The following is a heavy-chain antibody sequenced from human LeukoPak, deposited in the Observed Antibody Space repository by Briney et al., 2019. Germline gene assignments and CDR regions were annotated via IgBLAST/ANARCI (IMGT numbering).Heavy chain of an antibody. J-gene: IGHJ5*02. Sequence: GGSLRLSCAASGFTFSSYWMSWVRQAPGKGLEWVANIKQDESEKYYVDSVKGRFTISRDNAKNSLYLQMNSLRAEDTAVYYCARDLGAYYGSGSSRGSLDPWGQGTLVTVSS. CDR3: ARDLGAYYGSGSSRGSLDP. CDR2: IKQDESEK. D-gene: IGHD3-10*01. V-gene: IGHV3-7*01. CDR1: GFTFSSYW.